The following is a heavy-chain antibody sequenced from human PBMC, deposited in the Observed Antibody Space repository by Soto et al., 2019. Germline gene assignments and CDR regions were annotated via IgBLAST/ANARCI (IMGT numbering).Heavy chain of an antibody. CDR2: ISYDGSNK. V-gene: IGHV3-30-3*01. CDR3: AREELLRELDY. D-gene: IGHD2-21*01. Sequence: LRLSCAASGFTFSSYAMHWVRQAPGKGLEWVAVISYDGSNKYYADSVKGRFTISRDNSKNTLYLQMNSLRAEDTAVYYCAREELLRELDYWGQGTLVTVSS. J-gene: IGHJ4*02. CDR1: GFTFSSYA.